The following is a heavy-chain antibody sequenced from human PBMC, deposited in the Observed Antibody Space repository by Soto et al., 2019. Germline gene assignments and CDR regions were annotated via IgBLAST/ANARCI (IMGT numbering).Heavy chain of an antibody. CDR1: GYTFSTHD. CDR2: LIPHNGNT. V-gene: IGHV1-8*01. Sequence: QVQLVQSGAEVKAPGASVKVSCKASGYTFSTHDINWVRQAPGQGLEWMGWLIPHNGNTGFAQDFQGRVPLTRDVSTSTADMELRGLKSEDTAVYYCARGMVTDTYYYLDCWGQGALITVS. CDR3: ARGMVTDTYYYLDC. D-gene: IGHD2-21*02. J-gene: IGHJ4*02.